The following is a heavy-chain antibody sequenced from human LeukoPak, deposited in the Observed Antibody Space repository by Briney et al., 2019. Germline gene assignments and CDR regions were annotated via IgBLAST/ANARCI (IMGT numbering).Heavy chain of an antibody. CDR3: ASGKGYYDSSGYYPFDY. J-gene: IGHJ4*02. D-gene: IGHD3-22*01. Sequence: ASVKVSCKASGYTFTSYGISWVRQAPGQGLEWMGWISAYNGNTNYAQKLQGRVTMTTDTSTSTAYMELRSLRSGDTAVYYCASGKGYYDSSGYYPFDYWGQGTLVTVSS. CDR2: ISAYNGNT. V-gene: IGHV1-18*01. CDR1: GYTFTSYG.